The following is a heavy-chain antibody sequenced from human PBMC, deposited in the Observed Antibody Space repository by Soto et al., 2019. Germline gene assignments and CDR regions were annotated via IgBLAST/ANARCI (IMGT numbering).Heavy chain of an antibody. Sequence: GASVKVSCKASGYTFTSYGISWVRQAPGQGLEWMGWISAYNGNTNYAQKLQGRVTMTTDTSTSTAYMELSSLRSEDTAVYYCARDTRSSPGHDSSSWPGLFDYWGQGTLVTVSS. CDR2: ISAYNGNT. J-gene: IGHJ4*02. V-gene: IGHV1-18*01. CDR3: ARDTRSSPGHDSSSWPGLFDY. CDR1: GYTFTSYG. D-gene: IGHD6-13*01.